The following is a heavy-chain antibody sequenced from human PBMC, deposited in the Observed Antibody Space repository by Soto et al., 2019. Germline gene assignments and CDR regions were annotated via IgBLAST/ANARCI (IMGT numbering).Heavy chain of an antibody. CDR1: GFTFSSYA. D-gene: IGHD2-15*01. J-gene: IGHJ3*02. V-gene: IGHV3-23*01. Sequence: GGSLRLSCAASGFTFSSYAMSWVRQAPGKGLEWVSPIISNGGSTYYADSVKGRFTISRDNAKNMLYLQMNSLTAEDTAVYYCARGGYCSGGSCYWAFDIWGQGTMVTVSS. CDR2: IISNGGST. CDR3: ARGGYCSGGSCYWAFDI.